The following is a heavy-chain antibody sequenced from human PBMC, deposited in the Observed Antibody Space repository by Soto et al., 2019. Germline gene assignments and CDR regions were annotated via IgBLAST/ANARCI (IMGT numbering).Heavy chain of an antibody. V-gene: IGHV4-59*08. Sequence: SETLSLTCTVSGGSISSYYWSWIRQPPGKGLEWIGYIYYSGSTNYNPSLKSRVTISVDTSKNQFSLKLSSVTAADTAVYYCARYVATSTYYGMDVWGQGTTVT. CDR3: ARYVATSTYYGMDV. CDR1: GGSISSYY. D-gene: IGHD5-12*01. CDR2: IYYSGST. J-gene: IGHJ6*02.